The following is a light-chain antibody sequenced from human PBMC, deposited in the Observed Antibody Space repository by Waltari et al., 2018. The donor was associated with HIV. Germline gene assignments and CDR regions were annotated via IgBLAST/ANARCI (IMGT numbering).Light chain of an antibody. CDR3: QSAGPWAFGG. V-gene: IGLV3-25*03. Sequence: SHELTQPPSVSVSPGQTARITCSGDAVPKETTFWYQQKPGQAPVMIIYRDTERPSGIPERISGSTSGTTATLTINGVQAEDEADYYCQSAGPWAFGGFGGGTKLTVL. CDR1: AVPKET. J-gene: IGLJ2*01. CDR2: RDT.